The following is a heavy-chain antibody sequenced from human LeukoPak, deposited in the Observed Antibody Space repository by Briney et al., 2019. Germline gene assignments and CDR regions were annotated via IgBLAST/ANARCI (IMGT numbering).Heavy chain of an antibody. CDR1: GFTFSTSA. J-gene: IGHJ4*02. Sequence: GGSLRLSCAASGFTFSTSAMNWVRQAPGRGLEWVSSISPTGGAIFYADSLRGRFTISRDNAKNSLYLQMNSLRAEDTAVYYCATVGVDTAMVMLDYWGQGTLVTVSS. CDR2: ISPTGGAI. V-gene: IGHV3-21*04. CDR3: ATVGVDTAMVMLDY. D-gene: IGHD5-18*01.